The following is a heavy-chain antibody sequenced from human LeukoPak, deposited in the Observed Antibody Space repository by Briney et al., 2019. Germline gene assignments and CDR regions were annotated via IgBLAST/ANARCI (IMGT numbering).Heavy chain of an antibody. D-gene: IGHD3-3*01. V-gene: IGHV3-48*01. J-gene: IGHJ5*02. CDR3: AREWYYDFWSGYPGALQFDP. Sequence: GGSLRLSCAGSGFTFSCYSMNWVRPAPGKGLEWVSFISSSSSTIYYADSVKGRFTISRDNAKNSLYLQMNSLRAEDTAVYYCAREWYYDFWSGYPGALQFDPWGQGTLVTVSS. CDR1: GFTFSCYS. CDR2: ISSSSSTI.